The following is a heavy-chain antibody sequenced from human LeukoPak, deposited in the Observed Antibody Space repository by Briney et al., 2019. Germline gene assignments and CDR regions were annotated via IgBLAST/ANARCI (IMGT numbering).Heavy chain of an antibody. CDR2: INHSGST. J-gene: IGHJ6*02. V-gene: IGHV4-34*01. D-gene: IGHD6-19*01. Sequence: SETLSLTCAVYGGSFSGYYWSWIRQPPGKGLEWIGEINHSGSTNYNPSLKSRVTISVDTSKNQFSLKLSSVTAADTAVYYCARASLRSSGWCPYYYYGMDVWGQGTTVTVSS. CDR3: ARASLRSSGWCPYYYYGMDV. CDR1: GGSFSGYY.